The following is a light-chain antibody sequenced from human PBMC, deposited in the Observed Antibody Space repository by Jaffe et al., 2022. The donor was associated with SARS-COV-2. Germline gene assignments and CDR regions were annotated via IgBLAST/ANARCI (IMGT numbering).Light chain of an antibody. V-gene: IGKV3-20*01. J-gene: IGKJ2*01. CDR2: GAF. Sequence: VLTQSPGTLSLSPGERATLSCRASQSISSSYLAWYQQKPGQAPRVLIFGAFNRASGIPDRFSGSGSGTDFTLTISRLEPEDFAVYYCQQYGMSPNTFGQGTKLEIK. CDR1: QSISSSY. CDR3: QQYGMSPNT.